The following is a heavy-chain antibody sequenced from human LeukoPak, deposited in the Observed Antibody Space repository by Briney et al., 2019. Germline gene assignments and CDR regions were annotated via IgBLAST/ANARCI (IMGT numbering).Heavy chain of an antibody. Sequence: GESLKISCKGSGYSFTSYWIGWVRQMPGKGLEWMGIIYPGDSDTRYSPSFQGQVTISADKSISTAYLQWSSLKASDTAMYYCASHCIYSSSWPAYFDYWGQGTLVTVSS. CDR3: ASHCIYSSSWPAYFDY. CDR1: GYSFTSYW. V-gene: IGHV5-51*01. CDR2: IYPGDSDT. D-gene: IGHD6-13*01. J-gene: IGHJ4*02.